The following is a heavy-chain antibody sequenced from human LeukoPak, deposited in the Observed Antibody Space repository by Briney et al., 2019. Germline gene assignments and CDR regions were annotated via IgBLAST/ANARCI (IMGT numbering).Heavy chain of an antibody. V-gene: IGHV4-34*01. D-gene: IGHD5-12*01. CDR1: GGSFSGYY. CDR3: ARLRGYSGYDAIPYYYDGMDV. CDR2: INHSGST. J-gene: IGHJ6*04. Sequence: SETLSLTCAVYGGSFSGYYWSWIRQPPGKGLEWIGEINHSGSTNYNPSLKSRVTITVDTSKNQFSLKLSSVTAADTAVYYCARLRGYSGYDAIPYYYDGMDVWGKGTTVTVSS.